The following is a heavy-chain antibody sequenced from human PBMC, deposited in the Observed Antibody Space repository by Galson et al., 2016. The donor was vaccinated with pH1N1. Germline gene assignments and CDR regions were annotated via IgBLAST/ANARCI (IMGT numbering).Heavy chain of an antibody. CDR1: GYRFTSYW. J-gene: IGHJ3*02. V-gene: IGHV5-51*03. D-gene: IGHD4-17*01. Sequence: QSGAEVKKPGESLKISCKASGYRFTSYWIAWVRQVPGKGLEWVGVVNPGGSTIRYGPPFQGQVTISSEKSINTAYLQWISLKASDTATYYCARQYDFGDYRGNAFDIWGQGTMVIVSS. CDR3: ARQYDFGDYRGNAFDI. CDR2: VNPGGSTI.